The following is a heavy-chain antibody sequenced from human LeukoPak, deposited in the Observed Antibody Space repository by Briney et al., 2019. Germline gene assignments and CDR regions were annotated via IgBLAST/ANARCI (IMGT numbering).Heavy chain of an antibody. CDR1: GFTFSNYN. Sequence: GGSLRLSCVASGFTFSNYNMNWVRQTPRKGPEWVSFISSSRSDIYYADSVKGRFTIPRDNAKNSLYLQMNSLRVEDTAVYYCARAGYWGQGTLVTVSS. V-gene: IGHV3-21*01. CDR3: ARAGY. J-gene: IGHJ4*02. CDR2: ISSSRSDI.